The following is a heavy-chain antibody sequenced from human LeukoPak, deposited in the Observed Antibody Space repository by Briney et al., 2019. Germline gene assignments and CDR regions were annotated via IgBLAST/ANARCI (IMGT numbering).Heavy chain of an antibody. V-gene: IGHV1-69*05. J-gene: IGHJ4*02. CDR3: AGAAVTGPYYFDY. CDR2: IIPIFGTA. Sequence: SVKVSCKASGGTFSSYAISWVRQAPGQGLEWMGRIIPIFGTANYAQKLQGRVTMTRDMSTSTVYMELSSLRSEDTAVYYCAGAAVTGPYYFDYWGQGTLVTVSS. CDR1: GGTFSSYA. D-gene: IGHD2-21*02.